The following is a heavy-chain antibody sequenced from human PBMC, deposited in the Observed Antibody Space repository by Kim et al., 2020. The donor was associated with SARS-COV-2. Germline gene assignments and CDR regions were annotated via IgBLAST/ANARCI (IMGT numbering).Heavy chain of an antibody. CDR1: GFTVSSNY. CDR2: IYSGGST. D-gene: IGHD6-13*01. J-gene: IGHJ6*02. Sequence: GGSLRLSCAASGFTVSSNYMSWVRQAPGKGLEWVSVIYSGGSTYYADSVKGRFTISRDNSKNTLYLQMNSLRAEDTAVYYCARDRTEWRAAAGYYYYGMDVWGQGTTVTVSS. CDR3: ARDRTEWRAAAGYYYYGMDV. V-gene: IGHV3-53*01.